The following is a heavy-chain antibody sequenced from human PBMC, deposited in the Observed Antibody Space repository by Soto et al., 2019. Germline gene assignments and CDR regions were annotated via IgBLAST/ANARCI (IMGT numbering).Heavy chain of an antibody. V-gene: IGHV1-18*01. CDR3: VMVDNYVTPTPQDV. CDR1: GYIFVNYG. Sequence: QVQLVQSGDEVKKPGASVKVSCKASGYIFVNYGLAWVLQAPGQGLEWMGWISPYTGNTHSATKVQGRLTMTTDTSTSTAYMDLGSLTSDDTAVYYCVMVDNYVTPTPQDVWGQGTTVTVSS. CDR2: ISPYTGNT. J-gene: IGHJ6*02. D-gene: IGHD3-16*01.